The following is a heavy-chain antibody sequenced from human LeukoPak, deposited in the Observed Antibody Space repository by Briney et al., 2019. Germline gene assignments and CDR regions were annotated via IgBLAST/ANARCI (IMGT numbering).Heavy chain of an antibody. CDR1: GFTVSSTY. D-gene: IGHD3-10*01. J-gene: IGHJ3*02. Sequence: GGSLRLSCAASGFTVSSTYMSWVRQAPGKGLEWVSVIYKDGKIYYIDSVKGRFTISRDTSKNTLYLQMNSLRVEDTAVYYCARDGYGSGSYDAFDIWGQGTMVTVSS. V-gene: IGHV3-53*01. CDR2: IYKDGKI. CDR3: ARDGYGSGSYDAFDI.